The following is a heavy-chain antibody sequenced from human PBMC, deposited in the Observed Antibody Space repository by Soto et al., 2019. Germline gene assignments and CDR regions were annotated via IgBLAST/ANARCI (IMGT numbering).Heavy chain of an antibody. CDR2: IYYSGST. CDR3: ARWYYDFWSGDFDY. D-gene: IGHD3-3*01. V-gene: IGHV4-39*01. J-gene: IGHJ4*02. CDR1: GGSISSSSYY. Sequence: PSETLSLTCTVSGGSISSSSYYWGWIRQPPGKGLEWIGSIYYSGSTYYNPSLKSRVTISVDTSKNQFSLKLSSVTAADTAVYYCARWYYDFWSGDFDYWGQGTLVTVSS.